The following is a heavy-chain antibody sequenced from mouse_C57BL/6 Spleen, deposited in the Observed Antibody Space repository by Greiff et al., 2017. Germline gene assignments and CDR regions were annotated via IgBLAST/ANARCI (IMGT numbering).Heavy chain of an antibody. V-gene: IGHV1-69*01. D-gene: IGHD1-1*01. CDR2: IDPSDSYT. J-gene: IGHJ1*03. CDR3: AREATVGYFDV. CDR1: GYTFTSYW. Sequence: QVQLQQPGAELVMPGASVKLSCKASGYTFTSYWMHWVKQRPGQGLEWIGEIDPSDSYTNYNQKFKGKSTLTGDKSSSTAYMQLSSLTSEDSAVYYCAREATVGYFDVCGTGTTFTVSS.